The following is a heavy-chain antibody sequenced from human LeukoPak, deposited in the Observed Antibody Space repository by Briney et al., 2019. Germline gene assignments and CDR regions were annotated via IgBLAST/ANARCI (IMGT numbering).Heavy chain of an antibody. CDR1: GYTFTSYD. V-gene: IGHV1-8*01. D-gene: IGHD6-13*01. CDR3: AILPDGIAAAGTLGNWFDP. Sequence: ASVKVSCKASGYTFTSYDINWVRQATGQGLEWMGLMNPNSGNTGYAQKFQGRVTMTRNTSISTAYMELSSLRSEDTAVYYCAILPDGIAAAGTLGNWFDPWGQGTLVTVSS. CDR2: MNPNSGNT. J-gene: IGHJ5*02.